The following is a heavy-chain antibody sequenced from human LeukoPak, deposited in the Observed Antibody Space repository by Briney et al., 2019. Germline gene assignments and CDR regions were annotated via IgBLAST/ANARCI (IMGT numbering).Heavy chain of an antibody. J-gene: IGHJ4*02. CDR3: TRAWAAPHPFDY. Sequence: SETLSLTCTVSGGSISSNYWTWIRQPPGKGLEWIGYICNSGSTDYNPSLKSRVTISVDTSKNQFSLKLSSVTAADTAIYYCTRAWAAPHPFDYWGQGTLVTVSP. D-gene: IGHD6-6*01. V-gene: IGHV4-59*01. CDR1: GGSISSNY. CDR2: ICNSGST.